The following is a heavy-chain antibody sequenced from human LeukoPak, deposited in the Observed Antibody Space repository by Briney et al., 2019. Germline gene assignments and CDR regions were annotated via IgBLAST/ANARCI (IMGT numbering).Heavy chain of an antibody. Sequence: PGGSLRLSCAASGFTFSSYSMNWVRQTPGQGLEWVSYIGGDSNTIYYADSVTGRFTISRDNAKNSLYLQMTSLRAEDTAVYYCASDSTGYNSNWYIDYWGQGTLVTVSS. CDR2: IGGDSNTI. J-gene: IGHJ4*02. V-gene: IGHV3-48*04. D-gene: IGHD6-13*01. CDR3: ASDSTGYNSNWYIDY. CDR1: GFTFSSYS.